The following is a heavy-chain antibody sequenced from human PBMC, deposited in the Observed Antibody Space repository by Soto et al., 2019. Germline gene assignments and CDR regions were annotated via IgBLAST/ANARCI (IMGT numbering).Heavy chain of an antibody. J-gene: IGHJ6*02. V-gene: IGHV1-69*06. CDR2: IIPIFGTA. CDR3: ARDFKVLGYGRLYYFYGMDV. Sequence: SVKVSCKASGGTFSSYAISWVRQAPGQGLEWMGGIIPIFGTANYAQKFQGRVTITADKSTSTAYMELSSLRSEDTAVYYCARDFKVLGYGRLYYFYGMDVWGQGTTVTVSS. CDR1: GGTFSSYA. D-gene: IGHD5-18*01.